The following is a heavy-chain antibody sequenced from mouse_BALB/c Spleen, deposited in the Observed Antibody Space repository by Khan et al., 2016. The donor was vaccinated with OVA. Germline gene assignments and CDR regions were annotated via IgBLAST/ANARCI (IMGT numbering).Heavy chain of an antibody. D-gene: IGHD1-1*01. V-gene: IGHV5-6*01. CDR1: GFTFSTYG. CDR3: ARLAYYYNIEGFTY. Sequence: EVHLQEPGGDLVKTGGSLKLSCAASGFTFSTYGMSWVRQTPDKRLEWVATISSGGHYTYYIDSVKGRFTISRDNAKNILYLQMTSLRSEDTAMYYCARLAYYYNIEGFTYWGQGTLVTVSA. J-gene: IGHJ3*01. CDR2: ISSGGHYT.